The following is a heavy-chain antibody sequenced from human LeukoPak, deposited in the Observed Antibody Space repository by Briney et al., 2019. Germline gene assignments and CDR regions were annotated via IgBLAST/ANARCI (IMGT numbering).Heavy chain of an antibody. CDR2: IKSKTDGETT. V-gene: IGHV3-15*07. CDR1: GFAFNEAW. D-gene: IGHD2-2*01. J-gene: IGHJ4*02. Sequence: PGGSLRLSCAASGFAFNEAWMHWVRQAPGKGLEWVGRIKSKTDGETTDYSAPVKGRFTISRDDSKDTLYLQMNSLRTEDTAVYYCNTDPSSFVVPQWGQGTLVTVSP. CDR3: NTDPSSFVVPQ.